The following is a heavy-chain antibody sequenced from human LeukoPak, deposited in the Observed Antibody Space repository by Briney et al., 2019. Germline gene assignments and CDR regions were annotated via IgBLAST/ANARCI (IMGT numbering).Heavy chain of an antibody. D-gene: IGHD1-26*01. Sequence: GRSLRLSCAASGFTFSSYAMHWVRQAPGKGLEWVAVISYDGSNKYYADSVKGRFTISRDNSKNTLYLQMNSLRAEDTAVYDCAREQSYGEVNWFDPWGQGNLVTVSS. CDR1: GFTFSSYA. V-gene: IGHV3-30-3*01. J-gene: IGHJ5*02. CDR3: AREQSYGEVNWFDP. CDR2: ISYDGSNK.